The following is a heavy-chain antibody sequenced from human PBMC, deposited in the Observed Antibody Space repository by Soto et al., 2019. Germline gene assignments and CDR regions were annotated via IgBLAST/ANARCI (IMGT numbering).Heavy chain of an antibody. CDR2: IMPLFGTT. J-gene: IGHJ5*02. CDR1: GGNFSSHG. V-gene: IGHV1-69*13. CDR3: ARVSGRGWYNWFDP. Sequence: SVKVSCKASGGNFSSHGISWVRQAPGQGLEFMGGIMPLFGTTNYAQKFRGRVTITADEPTSTVYMELRILRSEDTAVYYCARVSGRGWYNWFDPWGQGTPVTVSS. D-gene: IGHD6-19*01.